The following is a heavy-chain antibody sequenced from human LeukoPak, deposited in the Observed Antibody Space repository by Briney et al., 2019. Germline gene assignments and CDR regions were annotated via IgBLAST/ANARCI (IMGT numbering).Heavy chain of an antibody. CDR1: GYTFTGHF. CDR3: ARRVAVARRDAFDI. J-gene: IGHJ3*02. CDR2: ISSYNGNT. D-gene: IGHD6-19*01. V-gene: IGHV1-18*04. Sequence: WASVKVSCKASGYTFTGHFIHWVRQAPGQGLEWMGWISSYNGNTNYAQKLQGRVTMSTDTSTGTAYMELRSPRSDDTAVYYCARRVAVARRDAFDIWGQGTMVTVSS.